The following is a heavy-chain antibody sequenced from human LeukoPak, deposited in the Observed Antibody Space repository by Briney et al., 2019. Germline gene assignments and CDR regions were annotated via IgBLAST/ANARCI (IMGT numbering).Heavy chain of an antibody. V-gene: IGHV3-23*01. Sequence: GSLRLSCAASGFTFSSYAMSWVRPAPGKGLGWVSAISGSGGSTYYADSVKGRFTISRDNSKNTLYLQMNSLRAEDTAVYYCAKDSSEEGFYDYWGQGTLVTVSS. J-gene: IGHJ4*02. CDR1: GFTFSSYA. D-gene: IGHD2-15*01. CDR2: ISGSGGST. CDR3: AKDSSEEGFYDY.